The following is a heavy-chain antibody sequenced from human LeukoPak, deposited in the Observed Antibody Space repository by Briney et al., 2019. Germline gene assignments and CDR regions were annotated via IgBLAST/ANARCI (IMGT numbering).Heavy chain of an antibody. D-gene: IGHD3-10*01. CDR2: ISDSGGTT. V-gene: IGHV3-23*01. Sequence: PGGSLRLSCAASGFTFSNYAITWVRQAPGKGLEWVSTISDSGGTTYYTDSVKDRFTISRDNSKNTLYLQMNSLRAEDTAVYYCAKDYFASGSYFDYWGQGTLVTVSS. J-gene: IGHJ4*02. CDR3: AKDYFASGSYFDY. CDR1: GFTFSNYA.